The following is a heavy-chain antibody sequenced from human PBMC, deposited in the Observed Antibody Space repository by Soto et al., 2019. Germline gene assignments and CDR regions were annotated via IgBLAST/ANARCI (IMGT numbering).Heavy chain of an antibody. D-gene: IGHD2-15*01. CDR2: IYHSGST. CDR1: GGSISSSNW. CDR3: ARRVPRPFKDIVVVVALDP. J-gene: IGHJ5*02. Sequence: SETLSLTCAVSGGSISSSNWWSWVRQPPGKGLEWIGEIYHSGSTNYNPSLKSRVTISVDKSKNQFSLKLSSVTAADTAVYYCARRVPRPFKDIVVVVALDPWGQGTLVTVSS. V-gene: IGHV4-4*02.